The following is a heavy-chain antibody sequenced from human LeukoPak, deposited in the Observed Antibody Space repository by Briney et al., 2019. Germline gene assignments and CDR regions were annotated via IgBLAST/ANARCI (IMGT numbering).Heavy chain of an antibody. CDR1: AITFANNW. V-gene: IGHV3-74*01. Sequence: GGSLRLSCAATAITFANNWMHCVRQGPGKGRVWISRINIDGGGAIYADSVKGRFTVSRDNAKNTLYLQMNSLRAEDTAVYYCARDVPHNWFDTWGQGTLVTVSS. CDR2: INIDGGGA. J-gene: IGHJ5*02. CDR3: ARDVPHNWFDT.